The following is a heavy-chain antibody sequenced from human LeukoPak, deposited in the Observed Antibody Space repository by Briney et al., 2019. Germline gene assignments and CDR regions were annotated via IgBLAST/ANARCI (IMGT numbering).Heavy chain of an antibody. CDR3: ARGPGVYYDY. CDR2: IYTSGST. D-gene: IGHD3-10*01. CDR1: GGSISSGSYY. Sequence: KPSQTLSLTCTVSGGSISSGSYYWSWIRQPAGKGLEWIGRIYTSGSTNYNPSLKSRVTISVDTSKNQFSLKLSSVTAADTAMYYCARGPGVYYDYWGQGTLVTVSS. V-gene: IGHV4-61*02. J-gene: IGHJ4*02.